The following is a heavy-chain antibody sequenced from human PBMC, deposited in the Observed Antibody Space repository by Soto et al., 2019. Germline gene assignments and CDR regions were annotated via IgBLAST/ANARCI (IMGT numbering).Heavy chain of an antibody. D-gene: IGHD1-26*01. CDR2: IHPSGQPI. V-gene: IGHV3-48*03. CDR3: ARRASR. Sequence: EVQLVESGGGLVQPGGSLRLSCAVSGFTFSSSEMYWVRQAPGKGLEWISYIHPSGQPIFYADSVKGRFTISRDNANNSLFLQMNHLRAEDTAVYYCARRASRWGQGTMVTVSS. CDR1: GFTFSSSE. J-gene: IGHJ3*01.